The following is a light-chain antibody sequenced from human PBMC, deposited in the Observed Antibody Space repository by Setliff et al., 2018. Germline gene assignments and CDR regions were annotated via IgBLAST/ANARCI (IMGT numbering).Light chain of an antibody. CDR1: SSDVGGYNY. V-gene: IGLV2-8*01. J-gene: IGLJ1*01. Sequence: ALAQPPSASGSPGQSVTISCPGTSSDVGGYNYVSWYQQHPGKAPKLMIYEVSKRPSGVPDRFSGSKSGNTASLTVSGLQAEDEADYYCSSYAGSNNADVVGTGTKVTVL. CDR3: SSYAGSNNADV. CDR2: EVS.